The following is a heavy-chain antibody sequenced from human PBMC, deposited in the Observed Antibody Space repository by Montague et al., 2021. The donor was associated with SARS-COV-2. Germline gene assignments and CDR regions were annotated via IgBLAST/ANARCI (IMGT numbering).Heavy chain of an antibody. D-gene: IGHD5-12*01. CDR1: GDSVSSNSAA. CDR3: ARGWVATIPHMDN. J-gene: IGHJ4*02. CDR2: TYYRSKWHN. V-gene: IGHV6-1*01. Sequence: ISGDSVSSNSAAWNWIRQSPSRGLEWLGRTYYRSKWHNDYAXXXKSRITINPDTSKNQFSLQLKSVTPEDTVVYYCARGWVATIPHMDNWGQGSLVIVSS.